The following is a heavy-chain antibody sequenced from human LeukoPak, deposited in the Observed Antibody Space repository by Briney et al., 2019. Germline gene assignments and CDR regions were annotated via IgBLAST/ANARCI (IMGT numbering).Heavy chain of an antibody. CDR2: INWNGGST. J-gene: IGHJ3*02. V-gene: IGHV3-20*04. CDR3: ARDGGNYDFWSGYYYAFDI. Sequence: PGGSLRLSCAASGFTFDDYGMSWVRQAPGKGLEWVSGINWNGGSTGYADSVKGRFTISRDNAKNSLYLQMNSLRAEDTALYYCARDGGNYDFWSGYYYAFDILGQGTMVTVSS. CDR1: GFTFDDYG. D-gene: IGHD3-3*01.